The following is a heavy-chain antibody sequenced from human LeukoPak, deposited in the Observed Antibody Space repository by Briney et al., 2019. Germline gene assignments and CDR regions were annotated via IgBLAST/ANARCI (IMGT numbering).Heavy chain of an antibody. CDR3: ARISGSYPYYYYGMDV. Sequence: GASVKVSCKASGYTVTSYGISWVRQAPGQGLEWMGWISAYNGNTNYAQKLQGRVTMTTDTSTSIAYMELRSLRSDDTAVYYCARISGSYPYYYYGMDVWGQGTTVTVSS. CDR2: ISAYNGNT. V-gene: IGHV1-18*01. CDR1: GYTVTSYG. D-gene: IGHD1-26*01. J-gene: IGHJ6*02.